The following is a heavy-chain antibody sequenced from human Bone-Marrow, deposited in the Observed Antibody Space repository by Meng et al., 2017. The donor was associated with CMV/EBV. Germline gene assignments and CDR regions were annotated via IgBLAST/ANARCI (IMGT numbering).Heavy chain of an antibody. CDR1: GFTLSSKW. V-gene: IGHV3-74*01. J-gene: IGHJ4*02. CDR3: ATVFDY. Sequence: GESLKISCAVSGFTLSSKWMHWVRQVPGKGLVWVSRIDVAGSGTSYAEFVKGRFIISRDNAKNTVYLQMNSLTVGDTAVYYCATVFDYWGQGALVTVSS. CDR2: IDVAGSGT.